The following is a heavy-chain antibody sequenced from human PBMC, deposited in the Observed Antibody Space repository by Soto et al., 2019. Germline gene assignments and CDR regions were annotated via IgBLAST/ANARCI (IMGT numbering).Heavy chain of an antibody. CDR3: ARDRYYDSSGYFYFHFDY. CDR1: GFTFSSYA. CDR2: ISYDGSNK. J-gene: IGHJ4*02. V-gene: IGHV3-30-3*01. Sequence: PGGSLRLSCAASGFTFSSYAMHWVRQAPGKGLEWVAVISYDGSNKYYADSVKGRFTISRDNSKNTLYLQMNSLRAEDTAVYYCARDRYYDSSGYFYFHFDYWGQGTLVTVSS. D-gene: IGHD3-22*01.